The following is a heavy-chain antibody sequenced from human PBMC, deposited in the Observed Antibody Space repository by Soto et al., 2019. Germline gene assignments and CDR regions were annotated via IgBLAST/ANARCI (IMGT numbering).Heavy chain of an antibody. D-gene: IGHD3-22*01. CDR2: IIPIFGTA. J-gene: IGHJ2*01. CDR3: ARGHDDRSGYYYVGWYFDL. CDR1: GGTFSSYA. V-gene: IGHV1-69*01. Sequence: QVQLVQSGAEVKKPWSSVKVSCKASGGTFSSYAISWVRQAPGQGLEWMGGIIPIFGTANYAQKFQGRVTITAAESTSTAYMELSSMRSEDTAVYYCARGHDDRSGYYYVGWYFDLWGRGTLVTVSS.